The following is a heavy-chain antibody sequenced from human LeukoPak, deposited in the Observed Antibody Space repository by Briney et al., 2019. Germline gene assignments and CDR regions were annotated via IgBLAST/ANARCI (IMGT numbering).Heavy chain of an antibody. J-gene: IGHJ5*02. CDR1: GFTFSSYS. Sequence: GSSLRLSCAPSGFTFSSYSMNWVRQAPGRGLEWVSYMGSSSSTIYYGDSVKGRFTISRDNAKNSLYLQMNSLRVEDTAVYYCARDRSGDDAFWSGYYTNYFDPWGQGTLVTVSS. D-gene: IGHD3-3*01. V-gene: IGHV3-48*01. CDR3: ARDRSGDDAFWSGYYTNYFDP. CDR2: MGSSSSTI.